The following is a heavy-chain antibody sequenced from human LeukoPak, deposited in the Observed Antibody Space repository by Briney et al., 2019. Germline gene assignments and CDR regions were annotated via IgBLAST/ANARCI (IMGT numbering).Heavy chain of an antibody. CDR2: LRRDGSDK. CDR3: AKDHSQNFDY. J-gene: IGHJ4*02. CDR1: GFTFSNYG. Sequence: HPGGSLGLSCAASGFTFSNYGMLWVRQAPGKGLEWVAFLRRDGSDKYYADSVKGRFTISRDNSKNTVYLQMNSLRPEDTAVYYCAKDHSQNFDYWGQGTLVTVSS. D-gene: IGHD5-18*01. V-gene: IGHV3-30*02.